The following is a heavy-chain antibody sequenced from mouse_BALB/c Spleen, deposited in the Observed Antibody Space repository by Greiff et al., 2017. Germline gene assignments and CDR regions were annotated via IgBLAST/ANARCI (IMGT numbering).Heavy chain of an antibody. D-gene: IGHD2-4*01. CDR1: GFSLTSYG. CDR2: IWAGGST. Sequence: VKLVESGPGLVAPSQSLSITCTVSGFSLTSYGVHWVRQPPGKGLEWLGVIWAGGSTNYNSALMSRLSISKDNSKSHVFLKMNSLQTDDTAMYYCASIYYDYSYYAMDYWGQGTSVTVSS. CDR3: ASIYYDYSYYAMDY. J-gene: IGHJ4*01. V-gene: IGHV2-9*02.